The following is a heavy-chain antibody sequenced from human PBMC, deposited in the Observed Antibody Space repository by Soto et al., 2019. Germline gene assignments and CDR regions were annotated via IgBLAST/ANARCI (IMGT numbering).Heavy chain of an antibody. Sequence: ASVKVSCKASGYSFTSYAMNWVRQAPGQRLEWMGWINAGNGNTKYSQKFQGRVTITRDTSASTAYMELSSLRSEDTAVYYCARDPGSSYGNTWGQGTLVTVS. J-gene: IGHJ5*02. V-gene: IGHV1-3*01. CDR3: ARDPGSSYGNT. CDR1: GYSFTSYA. D-gene: IGHD5-18*01. CDR2: INAGNGNT.